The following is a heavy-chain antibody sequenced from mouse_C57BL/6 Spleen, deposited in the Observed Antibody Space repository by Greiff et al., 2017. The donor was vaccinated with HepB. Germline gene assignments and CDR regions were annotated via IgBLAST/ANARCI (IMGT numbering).Heavy chain of an antibody. CDR2: FYPGSGSI. D-gene: IGHD2-5*01. CDR3: ARLPAYYSNYFYAMDY. CDR1: GYTFTEYT. Sequence: QVQLQQSGAELVKPGASVKLSCKASGYTFTEYTIHWVKQRSGQVLEWIGWFYPGSGSIKYNEKFKDKATLTADKSSSTVYMELSRLTSEDSAVYFCARLPAYYSNYFYAMDYWGQGTSVTVSS. J-gene: IGHJ4*01. V-gene: IGHV1-62-2*01.